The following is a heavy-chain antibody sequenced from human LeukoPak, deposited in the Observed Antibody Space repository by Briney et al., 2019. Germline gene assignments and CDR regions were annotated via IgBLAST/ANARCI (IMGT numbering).Heavy chain of an antibody. D-gene: IGHD1-26*01. CDR1: GGSISSSSYY. CDR3: TRDGPGSMYYFDY. CDR2: IYYSGST. Sequence: SETLSLTCTVSGGSISSSSYYWGWIRQPPGKGLEWIGSIYYSGSTYYNPSLKSRVTISVDTSKNQFSLKLSSVTAADTAVYYCTRDGPGSMYYFDYWGQGTLVTVSS. V-gene: IGHV4-39*07. J-gene: IGHJ4*02.